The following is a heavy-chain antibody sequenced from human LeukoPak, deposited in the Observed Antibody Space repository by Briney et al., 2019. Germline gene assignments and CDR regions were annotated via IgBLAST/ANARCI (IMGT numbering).Heavy chain of an antibody. CDR2: INPNSGGT. Sequence: ASVKVSCKASGYTFTGYYMHWVRQAPGQGLEWMGWINPNSGGTNYAQKFQGRVTMTRDTSISTAYMELSRLRSDDTAVYYCARDLVTMVRGVIITDLNWFDPWGQGTLVTVSS. V-gene: IGHV1-2*02. D-gene: IGHD3-10*01. CDR3: ARDLVTMVRGVIITDLNWFDP. J-gene: IGHJ5*02. CDR1: GYTFTGYY.